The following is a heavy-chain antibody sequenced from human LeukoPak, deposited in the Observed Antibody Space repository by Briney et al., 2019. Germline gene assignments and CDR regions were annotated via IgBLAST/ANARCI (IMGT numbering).Heavy chain of an antibody. CDR2: ISSSSSYI. Sequence: GGSLRLSCAASGFTFSSYWMSWVRQAPGKGLEWVSSISSSSSYIYYADSVKGRFTISRDNAKNSLYLQMNSLRAEDTAVYYCAAGSGAVAGTHYWGQGTLVTVSS. CDR1: GFTFSSYW. V-gene: IGHV3-21*01. J-gene: IGHJ4*02. D-gene: IGHD6-19*01. CDR3: AAGSGAVAGTHY.